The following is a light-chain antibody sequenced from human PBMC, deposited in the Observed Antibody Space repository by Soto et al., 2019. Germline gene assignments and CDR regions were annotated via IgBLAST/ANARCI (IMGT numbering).Light chain of an antibody. V-gene: IGKV3-15*01. Sequence: ETVMTQSPVILSVSPVDTASLSGRASQTVTINLAWYQQKPGQAPRLLIYGASNRATGVPARFSGSGSGTDFALTISSLQSEDFAIYYCQQYNDWPQTFGQGTKVDIK. CDR3: QQYNDWPQT. CDR1: QTVTIN. CDR2: GAS. J-gene: IGKJ1*01.